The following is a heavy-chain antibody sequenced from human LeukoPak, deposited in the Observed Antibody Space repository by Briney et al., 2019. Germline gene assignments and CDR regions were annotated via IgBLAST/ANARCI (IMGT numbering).Heavy chain of an antibody. CDR2: ISSSGSTI. V-gene: IGHV3-48*03. Sequence: QPGGSLRLSCAASGFTVSSNYMSWVRQAPGKGLEWVSYISSSGSTIYYADSVKGRFTISRDNAKNSLYLQMNSLRAEDTAVYYCARATGWFQAFDYWGQGTLVTVSS. D-gene: IGHD6-19*01. CDR3: ARATGWFQAFDY. J-gene: IGHJ4*02. CDR1: GFTVSSNY.